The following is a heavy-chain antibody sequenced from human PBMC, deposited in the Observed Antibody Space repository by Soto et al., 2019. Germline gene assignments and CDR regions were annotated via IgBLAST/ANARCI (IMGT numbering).Heavy chain of an antibody. Sequence: GGSLRLSCAASGFTFSSYAMHWVRQAPGKGLEYVSAISSNGGSTYYANSVKGRFTISRDNSKNTLYLQMGSLRAEDMAVYYCARGPGYYFDYWGQGTLVTAPQ. CDR2: ISSNGGST. J-gene: IGHJ4*02. CDR1: GFTFSSYA. CDR3: ARGPGYYFDY. V-gene: IGHV3-64*01.